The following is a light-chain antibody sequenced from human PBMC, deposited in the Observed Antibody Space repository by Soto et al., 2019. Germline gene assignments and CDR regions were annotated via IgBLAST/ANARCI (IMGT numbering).Light chain of an antibody. Sequence: SYELTQPPSVSVAPGQTARITCGGNNIGSKSVHWYQQKPGQAPVLVVYDGSDRPSGIPERFSGSNSGNTATLTISRVEAGDEADYYCQVWDSSSDHPYVFGTGTRSPS. CDR1: NIGSKS. CDR3: QVWDSSSDHPYV. V-gene: IGLV3-21*02. CDR2: DGS. J-gene: IGLJ1*01.